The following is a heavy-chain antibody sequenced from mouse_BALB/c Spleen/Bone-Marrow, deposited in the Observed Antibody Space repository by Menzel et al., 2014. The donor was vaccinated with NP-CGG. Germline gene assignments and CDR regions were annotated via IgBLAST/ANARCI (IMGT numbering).Heavy chain of an antibody. D-gene: IGHD3-1*01. Sequence: QVQLKQSGAELVKPGTSVKLSCKASGYNFTSYWINWVKLRPGQGLEWIGGIYPGSGSTNYNEKFKSKATLTVDTSSSTAYMQLSSLASEDSALYYCARFSQLGLLAYWGQGTLVTVSA. CDR2: IYPGSGST. CDR3: ARFSQLGLLAY. CDR1: GYNFTSYW. J-gene: IGHJ3*01. V-gene: IGHV1-55*01.